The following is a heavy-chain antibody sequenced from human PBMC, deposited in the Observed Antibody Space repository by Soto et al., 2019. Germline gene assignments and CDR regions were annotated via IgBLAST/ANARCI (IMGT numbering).Heavy chain of an antibody. CDR3: ARVASSPTIYGMDV. V-gene: IGHV4-34*01. J-gene: IGHJ6*02. CDR2: INHSGST. CDR1: GGSFSGYY. Sequence: SETLSLTCAVYGGSFSGYYWSWIRQPPGKGLEWIGEINHSGSTNYNPSLKSRVTISVDTSKNQFSLKLSSVTAADTAVYYCARVASSPTIYGMDVWGQGTTVTVSS. D-gene: IGHD6-13*01.